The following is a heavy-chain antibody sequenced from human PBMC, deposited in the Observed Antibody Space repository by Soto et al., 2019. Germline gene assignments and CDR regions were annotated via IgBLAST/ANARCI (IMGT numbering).Heavy chain of an antibody. CDR1: GYPVTAYY. V-gene: IGHV1-2*02. CDR2: INPATGAA. J-gene: IGHJ3*02. D-gene: IGHD3-3*01. Sequence: QLHLVQSGAVVKKPGASVTVSCSASGYPVTAYYMHWVRQAPGRGLEWMGGINPATGAAKYTQTFRGRVPMTRDTSTSTVFMELSGLASGDTAAFYWARGGGVGVAGSAAFEMWGQGTLVTVSS. CDR3: ARGGGVGVAGSAAFEM.